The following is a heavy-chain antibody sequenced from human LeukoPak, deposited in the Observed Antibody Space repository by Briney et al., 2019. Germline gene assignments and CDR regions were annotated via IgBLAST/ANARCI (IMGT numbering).Heavy chain of an antibody. V-gene: IGHV3-48*04. J-gene: IGHJ3*02. CDR2: ISSSSSTI. CDR1: GFTFSSYS. D-gene: IGHD2/OR15-2a*01. Sequence: GGSLRLSCAASGFTFSSYSMNWVRQAPGKGLEWVSYISSSSSTIYYADSVKGRFTISRDNAKNSLYLQMNSLRAEDTAVYYCARDLTFYPRDAFDIWGQGTMVTVSS. CDR3: ARDLTFYPRDAFDI.